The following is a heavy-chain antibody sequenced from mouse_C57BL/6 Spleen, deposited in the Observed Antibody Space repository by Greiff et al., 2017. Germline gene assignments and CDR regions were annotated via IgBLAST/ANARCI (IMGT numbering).Heavy chain of an antibody. D-gene: IGHD3-2*02. Sequence: QVQLQQSGPELVKPGASVKLSCKASGYTFTSYDINWVKQRPGQGLEWIGLIYPRAGSTKYNEKFKGKATLPVDTSSSTAYMELHSLTSEDSAVYFCARGAAQATFADWGQGTLVTVSA. CDR3: ARGAAQATFAD. J-gene: IGHJ3*01. V-gene: IGHV1-85*01. CDR2: IYPRAGST. CDR1: GYTFTSYD.